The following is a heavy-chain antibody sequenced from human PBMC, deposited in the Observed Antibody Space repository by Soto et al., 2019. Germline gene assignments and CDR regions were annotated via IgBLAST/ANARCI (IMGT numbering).Heavy chain of an antibody. D-gene: IGHD2-15*01. J-gene: IGHJ4*02. Sequence: SETLSLTCTVSGGSISSYYWSWIRQPPGKGLEWIGYIYYSGSTNYNPSLKSRVTISVDTSKNQFSLKLSSVTAADTAVYYCARHHRYCSGSSCYALDYWGQGTLVTVSS. V-gene: IGHV4-59*08. CDR2: IYYSGST. CDR1: GGSISSYY. CDR3: ARHHRYCSGSSCYALDY.